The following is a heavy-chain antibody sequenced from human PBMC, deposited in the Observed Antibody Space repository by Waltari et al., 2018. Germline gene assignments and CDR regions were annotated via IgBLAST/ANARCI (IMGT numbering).Heavy chain of an antibody. CDR1: GFTFSTPW. J-gene: IGHJ3*02. Sequence: EVQLVESGGDLVQHGGSLRLSCAASGFTFSTPWMHWVRRAPGTGLLWVSRIVGDGSSTAYTDSVKGRFTISRDNARNTLYLQMNSLRAEDTAVYYCARDWGSGAFDIWGQGTMVTVSS. V-gene: IGHV3-74*01. CDR3: ARDWGSGAFDI. D-gene: IGHD3-16*01. CDR2: IVGDGSST.